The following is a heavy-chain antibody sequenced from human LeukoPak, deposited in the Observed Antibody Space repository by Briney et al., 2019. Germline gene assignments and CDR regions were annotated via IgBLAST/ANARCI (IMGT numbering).Heavy chain of an antibody. J-gene: IGHJ6*03. CDR2: IKQDGSEK. Sequence: GSLRLSCAASGFTFSSYWMSWVRQAPGKGREWVANIKQDGSEKYYVDSVKGRFTISRDNAKNSLYLQMNSLRAEDTAVYYCARDLPYYYYMDVWGKGTTVTVSS. V-gene: IGHV3-7*01. CDR3: ARDLPYYYYMDV. CDR1: GFTFSSYW.